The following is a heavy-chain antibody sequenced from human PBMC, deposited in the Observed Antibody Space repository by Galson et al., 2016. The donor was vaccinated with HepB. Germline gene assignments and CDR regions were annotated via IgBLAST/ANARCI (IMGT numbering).Heavy chain of an antibody. CDR1: GYTFTSYA. J-gene: IGHJ5*02. CDR3: ARDGVVTTPRANWFDP. D-gene: IGHD2-21*02. CDR2: TNTNTGNP. V-gene: IGHV7-4-1*02. Sequence: SVKVSCKASGYTFTSYAMNWVRQAPGQGLEWMGWTNTNTGNPTYAQGFTGRFVFSLDTSVTTAYLQINSLKAEDTAVYYCARDGVVTTPRANWFDPWGQGTLVTVSS.